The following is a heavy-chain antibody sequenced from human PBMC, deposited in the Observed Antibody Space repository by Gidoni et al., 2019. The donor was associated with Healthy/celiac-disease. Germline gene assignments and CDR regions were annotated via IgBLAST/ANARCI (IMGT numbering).Heavy chain of an antibody. CDR2: IYYSGST. Sequence: QLQLQESGPGLVKPSETLSLTCTISGGSISSSSYYWGWIRQPPGKGLECIGSIYYSGSTYYHPSLKSRVTIAVDTSKNQFSLKLSSVTAADTAVYYCARLEGGYSSSWYGDYWGQGTLVTVSS. J-gene: IGHJ4*02. V-gene: IGHV4-39*01. D-gene: IGHD6-13*01. CDR1: GGSISSSSYY. CDR3: ARLEGGYSSSWYGDY.